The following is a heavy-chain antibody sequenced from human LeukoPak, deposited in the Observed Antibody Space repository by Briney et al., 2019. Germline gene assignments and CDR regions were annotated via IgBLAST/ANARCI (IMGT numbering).Heavy chain of an antibody. D-gene: IGHD3-10*01. V-gene: IGHV3-9*01. CDR3: AKDRSGSLLGYFDY. CDR1: GFTFDDYA. Sequence: SLRLSCAASGFTFDDYAMHWVRQAPGKGLEWVSGISWNSGSIGYADSVKGRFTISRDNAKNSLYLQMNSLRAEDTALYYCAKDRSGSLLGYFDYWGQGTLVTVSS. J-gene: IGHJ4*02. CDR2: ISWNSGSI.